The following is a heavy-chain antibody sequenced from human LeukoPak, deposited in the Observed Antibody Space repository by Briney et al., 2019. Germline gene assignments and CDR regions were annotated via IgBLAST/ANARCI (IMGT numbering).Heavy chain of an antibody. J-gene: IGHJ5*01. CDR3: ATSPASSCLDS. V-gene: IGHV3-53*01. CDR1: GFTVSINF. Sequence: GGALRLSCAASGFTVSINFISWVREGRGRGLEWSLIVYTDGTTYYADSVKGRFTISRDNSQNTLYLQMNSLRAEDTAVYYCATSPASSCLDSWGQGTLVTVSS. D-gene: IGHD6-13*01. CDR2: VYTDGTT.